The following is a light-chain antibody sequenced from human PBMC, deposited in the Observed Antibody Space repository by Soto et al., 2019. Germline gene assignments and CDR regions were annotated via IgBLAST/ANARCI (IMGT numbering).Light chain of an antibody. CDR1: SSNIESNW. V-gene: IGLV1-47*02. J-gene: IGLJ2*01. Sequence: QAVVTQAPSVSGTPGQRVTISCSGSSSNIESNWVYWYQQLPGTAPKLLIYNNNQRPSGVPDRFSGSKSGTSACLAITGRRSDDEADYYCATWDDDLYTPIIGGGTKLTVL. CDR3: ATWDDDLYTPI. CDR2: NNN.